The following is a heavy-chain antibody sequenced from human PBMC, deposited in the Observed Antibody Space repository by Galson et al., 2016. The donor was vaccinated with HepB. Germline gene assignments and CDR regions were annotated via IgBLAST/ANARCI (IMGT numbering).Heavy chain of an antibody. CDR3: ARGGTPYDFWTTEAFDI. J-gene: IGHJ3*02. CDR2: ISYDGSNK. CDR1: GFTFSSYA. D-gene: IGHD3-3*01. Sequence: SLRLSCAASGFTFSSYAMHWVHQAPGKGLEWVALISYDGSNKYYADSVKGRFTLSRDNSKNTLYLQMNSLRAEDTAVYYCARGGTPYDFWTTEAFDIWGQGTMVTVSS. V-gene: IGHV3-30-3*01.